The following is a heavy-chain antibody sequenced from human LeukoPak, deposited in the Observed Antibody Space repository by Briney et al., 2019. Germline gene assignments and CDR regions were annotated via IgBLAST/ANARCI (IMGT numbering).Heavy chain of an antibody. CDR1: GFTFSSYS. CDR2: ISSSSSYI. Sequence: PGGSLRLSCAASGFTFSSYSMNWVRQAPGKGLEWVSSISSSSSYIYYADSVKGRFTISRDNAKNSLYLQMNSLRAEDTAVYYWAGGGYDYVWGSYRYSGEDYFDYWGQGTLVTVSS. CDR3: AGGGYDYVWGSYRYSGEDYFDY. D-gene: IGHD3-16*02. V-gene: IGHV3-21*01. J-gene: IGHJ4*02.